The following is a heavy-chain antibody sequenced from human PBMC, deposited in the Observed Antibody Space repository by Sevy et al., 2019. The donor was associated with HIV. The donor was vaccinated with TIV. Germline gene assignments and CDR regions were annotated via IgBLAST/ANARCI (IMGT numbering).Heavy chain of an antibody. Sequence: GRSLRLSCAASGFTVNSNYMTWVRQAPGKGLEGVSVIHSDDTTYHAVSEKDRFTISRDNFKNTLYLHMSSLRAEDTAVYYCARGKRGYGYALNYWGQGTLVTVSS. CDR3: ARGKRGYGYALNY. CDR1: GFTVNSNY. J-gene: IGHJ4*02. CDR2: IHSDDTT. V-gene: IGHV3-66*01. D-gene: IGHD5-18*01.